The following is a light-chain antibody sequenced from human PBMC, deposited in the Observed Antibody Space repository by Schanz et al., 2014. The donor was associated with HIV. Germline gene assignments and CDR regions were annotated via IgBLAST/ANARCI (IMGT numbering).Light chain of an antibody. CDR1: QSVSSY. J-gene: IGKJ1*01. V-gene: IGKV3-20*01. CDR2: DAS. CDR3: QQYGSPPWT. Sequence: EIVLTQSPGTLSLSLGERATLSCRASQSVSSYLAWYQQKPGQAPRLLIYDASNRATGIPARFSGSGSGTDFTLTISRVEPEDYAVYFCQQYGSPPWTFGQGTKVEVK.